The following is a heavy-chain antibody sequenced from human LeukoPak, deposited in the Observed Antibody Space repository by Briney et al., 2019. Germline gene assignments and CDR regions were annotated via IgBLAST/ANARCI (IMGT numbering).Heavy chain of an antibody. CDR3: VRDFMGMGGTTAYLHY. J-gene: IGHJ1*01. Sequence: PGGSLRLSCAASGFTFSDYSMNWVRQAPGKGLEWVSSISRNSRHVYYGGSVWGRFTISRDDARNSLFLEMNGLRAEDMAVYYCVRDFMGMGGTTAYLHYWGQGTLVTVSS. CDR1: GFTFSDYS. D-gene: IGHD1-26*01. V-gene: IGHV3-21*01. CDR2: ISRNSRHV.